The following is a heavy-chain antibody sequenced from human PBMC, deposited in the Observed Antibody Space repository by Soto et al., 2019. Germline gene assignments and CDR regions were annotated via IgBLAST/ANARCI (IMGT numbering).Heavy chain of an antibody. Sequence: EVQLVESGGGLVQPGGSLRLSCAASGFTFNNYEMHWVRQAPGKGLEWISYISNTETAIYYADSVTGRFTISRDNAKRSLYLQMNSLGSDDTALYYCAKDEGAAVESPGDWGQGTLVTVSS. CDR1: GFTFNNYE. V-gene: IGHV3-48*03. J-gene: IGHJ4*02. D-gene: IGHD6-13*01. CDR2: ISNTETAI. CDR3: AKDEGAAVESPGD.